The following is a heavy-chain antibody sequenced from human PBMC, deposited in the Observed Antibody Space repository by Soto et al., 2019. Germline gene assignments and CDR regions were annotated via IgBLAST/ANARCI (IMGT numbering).Heavy chain of an antibody. Sequence: GASVKVSCKASGYTFTSYGISWVRQAPGQGLEWMGWISAYNGNTNYAQKLQGRVTMTTDTSTSTAYMELRSLRSDDTAVYYCARLSGYRSPPNWNDVTYIHYYYGMDVWGQGTTVTVSS. CDR2: ISAYNGNT. J-gene: IGHJ6*02. D-gene: IGHD1-1*01. CDR3: ARLSGYRSPPNWNDVTYIHYYYGMDV. CDR1: GYTFTSYG. V-gene: IGHV1-18*04.